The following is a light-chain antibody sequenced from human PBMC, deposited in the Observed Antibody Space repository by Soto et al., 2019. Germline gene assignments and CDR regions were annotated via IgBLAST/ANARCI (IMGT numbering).Light chain of an antibody. Sequence: QSALTQTASVSGSPGQAITISCTGTNRDVGSYNSVSWYQQYPDQAPKLLIYESTKRPSGVSHRFSASKSGNQASLTISELQAEDEADYYCCSYAGDNIPYIFGTGTKVTVL. CDR1: NRDVGSYNS. V-gene: IGLV2-23*01. CDR2: EST. J-gene: IGLJ1*01. CDR3: CSYAGDNIPYI.